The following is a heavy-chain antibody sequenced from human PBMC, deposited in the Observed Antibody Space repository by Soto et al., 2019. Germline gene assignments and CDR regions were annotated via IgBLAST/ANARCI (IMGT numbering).Heavy chain of an antibody. CDR2: VYHSGST. D-gene: IGHD1-26*01. Sequence: SETLSLTCGVSSGSISSSNWWSWVRQSPGKGLEWIGEVYHSGSTNYNPSLKSRVTISVDKSKNQFSLELSSVTAADTAVYYCAINRWGANSYMDVWGRGTTVTVSS. CDR1: SGSISSSNW. CDR3: AINRWGANSYMDV. V-gene: IGHV4-4*02. J-gene: IGHJ6*03.